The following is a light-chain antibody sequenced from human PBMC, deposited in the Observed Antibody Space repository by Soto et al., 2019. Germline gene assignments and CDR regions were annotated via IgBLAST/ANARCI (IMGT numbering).Light chain of an antibody. J-gene: IGKJ2*01. CDR3: QQYNNWPPYT. CDR1: RSVSSN. Sequence: EIVMTQSPATLSVSPGERATLSCRASRSVSSNLAWYQQKPGQAPRLFMYGASPRATGIPARFSGSGSGTEFTLTISSLQSEDFAVYYCQQYNNWPPYTFGQGTKLEIK. V-gene: IGKV3-15*01. CDR2: GAS.